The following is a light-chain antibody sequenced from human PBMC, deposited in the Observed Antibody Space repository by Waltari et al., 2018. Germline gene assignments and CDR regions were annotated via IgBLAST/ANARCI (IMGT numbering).Light chain of an antibody. CDR3: QHYVGWPPAYT. CDR2: GAS. CDR1: QSIRRS. Sequence: IVMTQSPVTLSVSPGEGATLSCRASQSIRRSLAWYQQRPGQAPRLLIYGASTRATGIAARFRGSGYGTEFSLTISSLQSEDFGIYYCQHYVGWPPAYTFGQGTKLEIK. J-gene: IGKJ2*01. V-gene: IGKV3-15*01.